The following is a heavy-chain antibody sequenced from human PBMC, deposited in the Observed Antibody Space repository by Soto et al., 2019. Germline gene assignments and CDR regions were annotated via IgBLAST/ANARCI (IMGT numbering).Heavy chain of an antibody. J-gene: IGHJ6*02. D-gene: IGHD3-3*01. Sequence: GGSLRLSCAVSGFTFSTYAMNWVRQAPGKGLEWVSSIGDSGSTYYADSVEGRFTISRDNSKNTLYLQMNSLRAEDTAVYYCAKDVVRDFWSAIYYGMDVWGQGTTVTVSS. CDR3: AKDVVRDFWSAIYYGMDV. CDR2: IGDSGST. V-gene: IGHV3-23*01. CDR1: GFTFSTYA.